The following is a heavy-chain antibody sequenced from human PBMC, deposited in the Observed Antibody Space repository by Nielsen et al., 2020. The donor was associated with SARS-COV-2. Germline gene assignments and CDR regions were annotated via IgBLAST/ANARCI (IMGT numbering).Heavy chain of an antibody. V-gene: IGHV3-53*01. J-gene: IGHJ4*02. CDR1: GFTVSSNY. CDR2: IYSGGST. D-gene: IGHD3-16*02. CDR3: ARGPITFGGVIVPFDY. Sequence: GESLQISCAASGFTVSSNYMNWVRQAPGKGLEWVSVIYSGGSTFYADSVKGRFTISRDNSKNTLYLQMNSLRAEDTAVYYCARGPITFGGVIVPFDYWGQGTLVTVSS.